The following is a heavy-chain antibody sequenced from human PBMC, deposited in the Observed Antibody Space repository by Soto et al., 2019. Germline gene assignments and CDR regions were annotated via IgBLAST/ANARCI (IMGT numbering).Heavy chain of an antibody. CDR2: IIPLFGTA. J-gene: IGHJ5*02. CDR1: GCTFSTYT. D-gene: IGHD3-22*01. Sequence: GASVKVSCKASGCTFSTYTMTWVRQAPGQGLEWMGGIIPLFGTANYAQKFQGRVTITADESTSTVYMELSSLRSEDTAVYYCARSQDSSGYWNNCFDPWGQGTLVTVSS. CDR3: ARSQDSSGYWNNCFDP. V-gene: IGHV1-69*13.